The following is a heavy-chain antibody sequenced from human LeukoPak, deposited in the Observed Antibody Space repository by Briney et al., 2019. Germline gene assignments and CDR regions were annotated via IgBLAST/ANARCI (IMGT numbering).Heavy chain of an antibody. J-gene: IGHJ4*02. Sequence: PSETLSLTCAVSGFSIRSAYYWGWIRQPPGKGLEWIGSIYHSGSTYYNPSLKSRVTISIDTSKNQFSLNLRSVTAADTAVYYCARTYGTYQYYFDYWGQGTLVTVSS. CDR3: ARTYGTYQYYFDY. V-gene: IGHV4-38-2*01. CDR1: GFSIRSAYY. CDR2: IYHSGST. D-gene: IGHD2-2*01.